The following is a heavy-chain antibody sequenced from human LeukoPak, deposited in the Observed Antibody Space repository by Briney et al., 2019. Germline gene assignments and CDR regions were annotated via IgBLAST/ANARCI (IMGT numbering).Heavy chain of an antibody. CDR2: INPSGGST. CDR3: ARDYSSGWYFDY. Sequence: ASVKVSCKASGYTLTSYYMYWVRQAPGQGLEWMGKINPSGGSTTYAQKFQGRVTMTRDTSTSTVYMELRSLRSEDTAVYYCARDYSSGWYFDYWGQGTLVTVSS. V-gene: IGHV1-46*01. D-gene: IGHD6-19*01. CDR1: GYTLTSYY. J-gene: IGHJ4*02.